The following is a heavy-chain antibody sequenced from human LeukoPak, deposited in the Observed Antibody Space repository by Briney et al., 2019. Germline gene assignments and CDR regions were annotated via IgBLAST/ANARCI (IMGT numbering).Heavy chain of an antibody. CDR2: IYYSGST. V-gene: IGHV4-61*01. J-gene: IGHJ4*02. Sequence: SETLSLTCTVSGVSVSSGSYYWSWIRQPPGKGLEWIGYIYYSGSTNYNPSLKSRVTISVDTSKNQFSLKLSSVTAADTAVYYCAREKGYFDYWGQGTLVTVSS. CDR1: GVSVSSGSYY. CDR3: AREKGYFDY.